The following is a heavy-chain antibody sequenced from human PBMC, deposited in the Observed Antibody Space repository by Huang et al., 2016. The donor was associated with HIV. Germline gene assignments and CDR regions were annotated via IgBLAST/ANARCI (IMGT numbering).Heavy chain of an antibody. V-gene: IGHV4-34*01. D-gene: IGHD3-16*01. CDR2: INHSGDT. CDR1: GGSFSGYY. CDR3: ARRFGTNDY. Sequence: QVQLQQLGAGLLKPSETLSLTCAVYGGSFSGYYWSWIRQPPGKGLEWIGEINHSGDTNYNPSLKSRVTISVDTSKNQFSLKLSSVTAADTAVYYCARRFGTNDYWGQGTLVTVSS. J-gene: IGHJ4*02.